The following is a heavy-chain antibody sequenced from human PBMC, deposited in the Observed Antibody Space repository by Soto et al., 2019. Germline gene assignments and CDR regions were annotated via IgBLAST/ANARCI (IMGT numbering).Heavy chain of an antibody. Sequence: KASETLSLTCTVSGGSVSSGSYYWSWIRQPPGKGLEWIGYIYYSGSTNYNPSLKSRVTISVDTSKNQFSLKLSSVTAADTAVYYCARAPKGRGGSGSYKERRNYYYGMDVWGQGTTVTVSS. CDR3: ARAPKGRGGSGSYKERRNYYYGMDV. D-gene: IGHD3-10*01. CDR1: GGSVSSGSYY. J-gene: IGHJ6*02. CDR2: IYYSGST. V-gene: IGHV4-61*01.